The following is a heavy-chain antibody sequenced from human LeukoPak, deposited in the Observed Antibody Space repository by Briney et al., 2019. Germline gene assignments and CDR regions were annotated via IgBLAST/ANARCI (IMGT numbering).Heavy chain of an antibody. CDR3: VRLASGLIDY. Sequence: SDTLSLTCTVSGGPIDNSHYYWGWIRQPPGHGLEWIASIHYSGSTHYNPSLKSRVTIFVDTYKNQFSLNLSSVTAADTAVYYCVRLASGLIDYWGQGTLVTVSS. J-gene: IGHJ4*02. CDR1: GGPIDNSHYY. V-gene: IGHV4-39*01. D-gene: IGHD6-19*01. CDR2: IHYSGST.